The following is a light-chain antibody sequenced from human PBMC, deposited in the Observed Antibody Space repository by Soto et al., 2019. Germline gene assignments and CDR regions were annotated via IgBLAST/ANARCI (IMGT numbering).Light chain of an antibody. CDR1: QTITHY. Sequence: DIHMTQSPSFLSASVAASVTITCRAKQTITHYLNWYQQKPGRAPALLIYDAPSLQSGVPSRFSGRGSGTDFSLPIPSLQVADFAPYFCQQSYVFPRTFGQGTKVEI. J-gene: IGKJ1*01. CDR2: DAP. CDR3: QQSYVFPRT. V-gene: IGKV1-39*01.